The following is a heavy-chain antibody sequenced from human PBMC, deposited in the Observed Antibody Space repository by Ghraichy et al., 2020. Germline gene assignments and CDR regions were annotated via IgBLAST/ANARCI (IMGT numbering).Heavy chain of an antibody. D-gene: IGHD3-3*01. J-gene: IGHJ4*02. CDR2: IYYSGST. V-gene: IGHV4-39*01. CDR3: ARLVIWSGYLFDY. Sequence: SETLSLTCTVSGGSISSSSYYWGWIRQPPGKGLEWIGSIYYSGSTYYNPSLKSRVTISVDTSKNQFSLKLSSVTAADTAVYYCARLVIWSGYLFDYWGQGTLVTVSS. CDR1: GGSISSSSYY.